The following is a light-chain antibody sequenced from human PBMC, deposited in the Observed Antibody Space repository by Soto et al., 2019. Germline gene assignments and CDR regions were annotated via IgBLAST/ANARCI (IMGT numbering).Light chain of an antibody. Sequence: QSVLTQAPSSSGTPGPRVTISCSGSMSNIGRSSVNWYQHLPGTAPKLLIYSNDRRPSGVPERFSGSKSGTSASLAISGLQSEDEADYYCSAWDDSLNGLYVFGTGTKVTVL. J-gene: IGLJ1*01. CDR3: SAWDDSLNGLYV. V-gene: IGLV1-44*01. CDR2: SND. CDR1: MSNIGRSS.